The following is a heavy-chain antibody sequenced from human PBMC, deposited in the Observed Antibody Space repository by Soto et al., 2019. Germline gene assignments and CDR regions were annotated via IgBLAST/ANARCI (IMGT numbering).Heavy chain of an antibody. CDR1: GGSISSSIW. Sequence: PSETLSLTCAVSGGSISSSIWWSWVRQPPGKGLEWIGEIYHSGSTNYNPSLKSRVTISVDTSKNQFSLKPTSVTAADTAVYYCARDKITGLFDYWGQGTLVTVSS. V-gene: IGHV4-4*02. J-gene: IGHJ4*02. CDR2: IYHSGST. D-gene: IGHD2-8*02. CDR3: ARDKITGLFDY.